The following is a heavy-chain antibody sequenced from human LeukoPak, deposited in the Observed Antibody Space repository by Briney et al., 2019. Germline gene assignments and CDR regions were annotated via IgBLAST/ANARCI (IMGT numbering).Heavy chain of an antibody. D-gene: IGHD1-26*01. CDR3: AKPSSWELLDGTDAFDI. CDR1: GFTFNNYA. Sequence: GGSLRLSCAASGFTFNNYAMSWVRQAPGKGLEWVSSISSSSSYIYYADSVKGRFTISRDNAKNSLYLQMNSLRAEDTAVYYCAKPSSWELLDGTDAFDIWGQGTMVTVSS. CDR2: ISSSSSYI. J-gene: IGHJ3*02. V-gene: IGHV3-21*01.